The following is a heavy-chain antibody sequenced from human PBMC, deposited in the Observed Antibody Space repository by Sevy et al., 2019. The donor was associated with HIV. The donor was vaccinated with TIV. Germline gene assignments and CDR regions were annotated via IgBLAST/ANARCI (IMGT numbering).Heavy chain of an antibody. CDR1: GFTFSGSD. V-gene: IGHV3-13*01. J-gene: IGHJ4*02. CDR3: VRRLQTHCDRTACPLDY. D-gene: IGHD2-21*01. CDR2: IGTLADT. Sequence: GGSLRLSCAASGFTFSGSDMHWVRQVKGKGLEWISSIGTLADTFYADSVKGRFTISRDNAQSYLYLHMSSLKVGDTALYFCVRRLQTHCDRTACPLDYWGQGTLVTVSS.